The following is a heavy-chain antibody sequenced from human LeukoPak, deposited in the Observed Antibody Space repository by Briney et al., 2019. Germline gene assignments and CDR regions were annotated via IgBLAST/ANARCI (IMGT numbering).Heavy chain of an antibody. CDR1: GFTFSSYA. CDR2: INSDGSST. V-gene: IGHV3-74*01. D-gene: IGHD4-23*01. J-gene: IGHJ4*02. CDR3: AREGATVVNFDY. Sequence: GGSLRLSCAASGFTFSSYAMSWVRQAPGKGLVWVSRINSDGSSTYYADSVKGRFTISRDNAKNTLYLQMNSLRAEDTAVYYCAREGATVVNFDYWGQETLVTVSS.